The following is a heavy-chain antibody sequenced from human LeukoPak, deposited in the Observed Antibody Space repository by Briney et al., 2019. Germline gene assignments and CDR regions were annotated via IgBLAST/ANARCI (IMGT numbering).Heavy chain of an antibody. CDR3: ARRSAASQQQLNWFDP. J-gene: IGHJ5*02. Sequence: RSSETLSLTCAVSGYSISSGYHWGWIRQPPGKGLEWIGSIYHSGSTYYNPSLKSRVTISVDTSKNQFSLKLSSVTAAHTAVYYCARRSAASQQQLNWFDPWGQGTLVTVSS. CDR2: IYHSGST. D-gene: IGHD6-13*01. CDR1: GYSISSGYH. V-gene: IGHV4-38-2*01.